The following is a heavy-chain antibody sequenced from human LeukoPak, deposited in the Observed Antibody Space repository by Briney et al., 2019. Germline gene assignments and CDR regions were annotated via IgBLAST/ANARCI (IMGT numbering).Heavy chain of an antibody. D-gene: IGHD3-10*01. J-gene: IGHJ6*02. Sequence: GGSLRLSCAASGFIFNTYTMNWVRQAPGKGLEWVSTISSSGSYTYYTDSVKGRFTISRDDAKNSLYLQVNSLRGEDTAVYYCARGDYDLSGSYHYGMDVWGQGTTVTVSS. V-gene: IGHV3-21*01. CDR2: ISSSGSYT. CDR3: ARGDYDLSGSYHYGMDV. CDR1: GFIFNTYT.